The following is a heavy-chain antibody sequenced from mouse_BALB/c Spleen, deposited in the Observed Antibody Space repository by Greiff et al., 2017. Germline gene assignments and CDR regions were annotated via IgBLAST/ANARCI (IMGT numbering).Heavy chain of an antibody. V-gene: IGHV5-12-1*01. Sequence: EVKLMESGGGLVKPGGSLKLSCAASGFAFSSYDMSWVRQTPEKRLEWVAYISSGGGSTYYPDTVKGRFTISRDNAKNTLYLQMSSLKSEDTAMYYCARHVSGSFDYWGQGTTLTVSS. D-gene: IGHD6-2*01. CDR1: GFAFSSYD. J-gene: IGHJ2*01. CDR3: ARHVSGSFDY. CDR2: ISSGGGST.